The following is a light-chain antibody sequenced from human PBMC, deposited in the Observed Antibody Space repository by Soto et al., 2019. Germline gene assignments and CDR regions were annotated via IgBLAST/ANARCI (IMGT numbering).Light chain of an antibody. CDR3: QQSWT. V-gene: IGKV1-5*03. CDR1: QSISSW. J-gene: IGKJ1*01. CDR2: KAS. Sequence: DIQMTQSPSTLSASVGDRVTITCRASQSISSWLAWYQQKPGKAPKLLISKASSLESGVPSRFSGSGSGTEFTLTISSLQPDDFATYYCQQSWTFGQGTKVEIK.